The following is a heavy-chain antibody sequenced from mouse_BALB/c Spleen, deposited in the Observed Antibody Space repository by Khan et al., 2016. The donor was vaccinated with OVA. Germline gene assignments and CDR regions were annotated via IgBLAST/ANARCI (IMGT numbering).Heavy chain of an antibody. J-gene: IGHJ2*01. CDR2: IYPGSGNT. Sequence: QVQLKQSGTELARPGASVKLSCKASGYTFTDYYITWVKQRTGQGLEWIGEIYPGSGNTYYNEKFRGKATLTADKYSNTAYMQLSSLTSEDSAVYFCARMDTTSLDYWGQGTTLTVSS. CDR3: ARMDTTSLDY. V-gene: IGHV1-77*01. D-gene: IGHD2-3*01. CDR1: GYTFTDYY.